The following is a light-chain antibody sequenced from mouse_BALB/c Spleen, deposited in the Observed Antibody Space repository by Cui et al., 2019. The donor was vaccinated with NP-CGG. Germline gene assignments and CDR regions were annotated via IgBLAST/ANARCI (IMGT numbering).Light chain of an antibody. CDR2: GTH. CDR1: TGAVTTSNY. J-gene: IGLJ1*01. Sequence: QAVVTQEHALTTSPGETVTLTCRSSTGAVTTSNYANWVQEKPDHLFTGLIGGTHNRAPGVPARFSGSLIGDKAALTITGAQTEDEAMYFCALWYSNHWVFGGGTKLTVL. V-gene: IGLV1*01. CDR3: ALWYSNHWV.